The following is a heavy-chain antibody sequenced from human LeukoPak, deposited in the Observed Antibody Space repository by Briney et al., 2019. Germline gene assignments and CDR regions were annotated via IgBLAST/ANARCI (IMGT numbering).Heavy chain of an antibody. V-gene: IGHV1-69*13. CDR1: GYTFTSYY. Sequence: GASVKVSCKASGYTFTSYYMHWVRQAPGQGLEWMGGIIPIFGTANYAQKFQGRVTITADESTSTAYMELSSLRSEDTAVYYCTVNWGRFDYWGQGTLVTVSS. CDR2: IIPIFGTA. D-gene: IGHD7-27*01. J-gene: IGHJ4*02. CDR3: TVNWGRFDY.